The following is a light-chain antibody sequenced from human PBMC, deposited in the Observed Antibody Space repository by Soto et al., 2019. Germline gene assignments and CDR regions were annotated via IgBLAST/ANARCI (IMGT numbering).Light chain of an antibody. CDR1: QNIHNH. CDR3: QQYDAWPLK. J-gene: IGKJ4*02. Sequence: EVVLTQSPATLSFSPGERVTLSCRASQNIHNHMSWFLQKPGQTPRLLIYDAIIRAADVPARFSGSWSGTEFTLTINSLQSEDFAVYYCQQYDAWPLKFGGGTKGDIK. CDR2: DAI. V-gene: IGKV3-15*01.